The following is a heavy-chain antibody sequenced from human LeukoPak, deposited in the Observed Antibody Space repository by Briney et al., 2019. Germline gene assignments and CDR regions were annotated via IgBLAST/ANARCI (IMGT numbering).Heavy chain of an antibody. CDR2: ISAYNGNT. CDR3: ARGPNYGDDYYYYGMDV. J-gene: IGHJ6*02. V-gene: IGHV1-18*01. Sequence: ASVTVSCTASGYTFTSYGISWVRQAPGQGLEWIGWISAYNGNTNYAQKLQGRVTMTRDTSTSTVHMELSSLRSEDTAVYYCARGPNYGDDYYYYGMDVWGQGTTVTVSS. D-gene: IGHD4-17*01. CDR1: GYTFTSYG.